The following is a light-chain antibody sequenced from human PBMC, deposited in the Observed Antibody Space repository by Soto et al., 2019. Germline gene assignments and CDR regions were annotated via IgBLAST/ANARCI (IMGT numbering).Light chain of an antibody. Sequence: DIQMTQSPSTLSASVGDRVTITCRASQSISSWLAWYQQKPWKAPKILIYKASSLESGVTSRFSGSGSGTEYTLTISSLQPDDFASYYCQQYNSYWTFGQGTKVEIK. CDR3: QQYNSYWT. V-gene: IGKV1-5*03. CDR2: KAS. CDR1: QSISSW. J-gene: IGKJ1*01.